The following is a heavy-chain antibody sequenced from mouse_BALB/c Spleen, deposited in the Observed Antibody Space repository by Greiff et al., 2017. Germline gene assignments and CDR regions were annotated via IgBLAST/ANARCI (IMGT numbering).Heavy chain of an antibody. Sequence: QVHVKQSGAELARPGASVTLSCKASGYTFTSYWMQWVKQRSGQGLEWIGWFYPGSGSIKYNEKFKDKATLTADKSSSTVYMELSRLTSEDSAGYFCARHEEDYYGSWAYYAMDYWGQGTSVTVSS. V-gene: IGHV1-62-2*01. CDR3: ARHEEDYYGSWAYYAMDY. D-gene: IGHD1-1*01. CDR1: GYTFTSYW. J-gene: IGHJ4*01. CDR2: FYPGSGSI.